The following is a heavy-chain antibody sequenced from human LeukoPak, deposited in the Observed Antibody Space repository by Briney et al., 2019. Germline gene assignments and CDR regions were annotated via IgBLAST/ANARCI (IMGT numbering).Heavy chain of an antibody. Sequence: GRSLRLSCTASGFIFSAYDMHWVRQAPGKGLEWVAFISDHGNETHYADSVKGRFTISRDNSKNTLYLQMNSLRAEDTAIYYCAKDQLLTASGTFDYWGQGTLVTVSS. CDR2: ISDHGNET. CDR3: AKDQLLTASGTFDY. CDR1: GFIFSAYD. D-gene: IGHD2-21*02. V-gene: IGHV3-30*18. J-gene: IGHJ4*02.